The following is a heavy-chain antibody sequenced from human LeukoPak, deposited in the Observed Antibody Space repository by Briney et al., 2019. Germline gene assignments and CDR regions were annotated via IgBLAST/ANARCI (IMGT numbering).Heavy chain of an antibody. V-gene: IGHV3-74*01. CDR2: IKSDGRET. Sequence: PGGSLRLSGAASGFTFSTSGSYWVRQAPGKGLLWVSGIKSDGRETRYVDSVRGRFTISRDNAKNTLYLQMNSLRAEDTAVYYCASYNWGSASDMWGQGTMVTVSS. D-gene: IGHD1-1*01. J-gene: IGHJ3*02. CDR3: ASYNWGSASDM. CDR1: GFTFSTSG.